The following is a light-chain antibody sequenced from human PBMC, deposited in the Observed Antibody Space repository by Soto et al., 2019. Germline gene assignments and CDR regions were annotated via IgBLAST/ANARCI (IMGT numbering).Light chain of an antibody. CDR2: EVN. J-gene: IGLJ3*02. CDR1: STDVGAYNY. V-gene: IGLV2-14*01. Sequence: QSALTQPASVSGSPGQSITISCTGTSTDVGAYNYVSWYQQHPGKAPKLMIYEVNNRPSGVSHRFSGSKSANTASLTISGLQAEDEADYYCSSYTSSSTLVFGGGTKLTVL. CDR3: SSYTSSSTLV.